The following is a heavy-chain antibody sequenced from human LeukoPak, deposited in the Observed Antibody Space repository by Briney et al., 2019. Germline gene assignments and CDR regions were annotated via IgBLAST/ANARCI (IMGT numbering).Heavy chain of an antibody. V-gene: IGHV1-2*02. CDR2: INPNSGGT. D-gene: IGHD4-17*01. CDR3: ARAPGGLTTGVLGY. J-gene: IGHJ4*02. Sequence: ASVKVSCEASGYTFTGYYMHWVRQAPGQGLEWMGWINPNSGGTNYAQKFQGRVIMTRDTSISTAYMELSRLRSDDTAVYYCARAPGGLTTGVLGYWGQGTLVTVSS. CDR1: GYTFTGYY.